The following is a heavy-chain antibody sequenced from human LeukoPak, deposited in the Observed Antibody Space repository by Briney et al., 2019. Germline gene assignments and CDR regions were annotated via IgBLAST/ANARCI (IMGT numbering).Heavy chain of an antibody. Sequence: GGSLRLSCAASGFTFSSYGMHWVRQAPGKGLEWVAFIRYDGSNKYYADSVKGRFTISRDNSKNTLYLQMSSLRAEDTAVYYCAKAPLSVVVVAATPSLGYWGQGTLVTVSS. CDR2: IRYDGSNK. CDR1: GFTFSSYG. CDR3: AKAPLSVVVVAATPSLGY. J-gene: IGHJ4*02. V-gene: IGHV3-30*02. D-gene: IGHD2-15*01.